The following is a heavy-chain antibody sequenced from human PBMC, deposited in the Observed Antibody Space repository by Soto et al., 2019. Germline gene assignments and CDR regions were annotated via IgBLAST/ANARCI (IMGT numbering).Heavy chain of an antibody. CDR1: GYSFTSYW. CDR2: IDPSDSYT. J-gene: IGHJ6*02. Sequence: GESLKISCQGSGYSFTSYWISWVRQMPGKGLEWMGRIDPSDSYTRYSPSFQGHVTISVDKPTSTAYLQWTSLKASDTATYYCARAYGGDFNYYGMDVWGQGTTVTVSS. D-gene: IGHD2-21*02. V-gene: IGHV5-10-1*01. CDR3: ARAYGGDFNYYGMDV.